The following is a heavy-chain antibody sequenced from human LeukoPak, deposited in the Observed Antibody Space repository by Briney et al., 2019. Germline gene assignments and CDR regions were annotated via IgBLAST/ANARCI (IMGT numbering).Heavy chain of an antibody. Sequence: SETLSLTCTVSGGSISSGSYYWSWIRQPAGKGLEWIGRIYTSGSTNYNPSLKSRVTISVDTSKNQFSLKLSSVTAADTAVYYCARDREQQPARGWFDPWGQGTLVTVSS. J-gene: IGHJ5*02. CDR1: GGSISSGSYY. D-gene: IGHD6-13*01. CDR3: ARDREQQPARGWFDP. V-gene: IGHV4-61*02. CDR2: IYTSGST.